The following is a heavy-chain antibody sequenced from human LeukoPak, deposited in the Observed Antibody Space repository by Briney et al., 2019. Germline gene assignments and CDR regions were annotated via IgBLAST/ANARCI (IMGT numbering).Heavy chain of an antibody. CDR1: GFTFSSYG. J-gene: IGHJ4*02. D-gene: IGHD6-13*01. V-gene: IGHV3-30*18. CDR2: ISYDGVNK. CDR3: AKWRNSWYYFDD. Sequence: GGSLRLSCAGSGFTFSSYGLHWVRQAPGKGLEWVALISYDGVNKYYADSVKGRFTISRDNSKNALYLQMNSLKAEDTAVYYCAKWRNSWYYFDDWGQGTLVTVSS.